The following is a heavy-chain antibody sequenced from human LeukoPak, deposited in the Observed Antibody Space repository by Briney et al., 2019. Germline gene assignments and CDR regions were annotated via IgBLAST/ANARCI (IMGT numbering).Heavy chain of an antibody. CDR2: IWHGGTT. CDR3: ARDPDGNGLNFDS. Sequence: SGTLSLTCTVSGASITSNSWWTWVRQLPGKRLEWIGEIWHGGTTRYYPSLESRSTISIDRSKSQFSLKLNSVTAADTAVYYCARDPDGNGLNFDSWGQGTLVTVYS. D-gene: IGHD2-8*01. J-gene: IGHJ4*02. CDR1: GASITSNSW. V-gene: IGHV4-4*02.